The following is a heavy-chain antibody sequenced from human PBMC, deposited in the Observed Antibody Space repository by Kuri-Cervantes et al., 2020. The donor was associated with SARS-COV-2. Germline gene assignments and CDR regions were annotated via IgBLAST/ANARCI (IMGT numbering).Heavy chain of an antibody. Sequence: SETLSLTCAVYGGSFSGYYWSWIRQPPGKGLEWIGEINYSGSTNYNPSLKSRVTISVDTSKNQFSLKLSSVTAADTAVYYCARDLAAVAGPVDDAFDIWGQGTMGT. CDR2: INYSGST. V-gene: IGHV4-34*01. CDR1: GGSFSGYY. J-gene: IGHJ3*02. CDR3: ARDLAAVAGPVDDAFDI. D-gene: IGHD6-19*01.